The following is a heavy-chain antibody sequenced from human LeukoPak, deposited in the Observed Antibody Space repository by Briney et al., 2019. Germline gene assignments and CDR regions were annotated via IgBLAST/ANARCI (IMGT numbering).Heavy chain of an antibody. CDR1: GYTFTSYG. CDR3: ARLMTTYYYFDY. D-gene: IGHD4-11*01. CDR2: IIPLFGTP. Sequence: ASVKVSCKASGYTFTSYGISWVRQAPGQGLEWMGGIIPLFGTPDYAQKFQGRVTVTTDESTSTAYMELSSLRSDGTAVYYCARLMTTYYYFDYWGQGTLVTVSS. J-gene: IGHJ4*02. V-gene: IGHV1-69*05.